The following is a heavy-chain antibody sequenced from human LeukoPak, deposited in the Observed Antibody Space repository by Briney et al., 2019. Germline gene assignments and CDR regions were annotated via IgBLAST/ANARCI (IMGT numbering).Heavy chain of an antibody. CDR3: AAVDYDSSGYYY. CDR2: IYYSGST. D-gene: IGHD3-22*01. Sequence: SETLSLTCTVSGGSISSYYWGWIRQPPGKGLEWIGSIYYSGSTYYNPSLKSRVTISVDTSKNQFSLKLSSVTAADTAVYYCAAVDYDSSGYYYWGQGTLVTVSS. J-gene: IGHJ4*02. V-gene: IGHV4-39*07. CDR1: GGSISSYY.